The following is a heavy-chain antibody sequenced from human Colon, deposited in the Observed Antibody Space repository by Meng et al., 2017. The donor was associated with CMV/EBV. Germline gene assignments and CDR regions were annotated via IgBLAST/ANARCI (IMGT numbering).Heavy chain of an antibody. CDR1: GFTFSNYA. V-gene: IGHV3-23*01. Sequence: ASGFTFSNYAMIWGRQAPGKGLEWVSPISASGDSTDHADSVRGRFTVSRDNSKNTLYLQMNSLRAEDTAVYFCAKGRYGGSYYFFDYWGQGTLVTVSS. CDR2: ISASGDST. D-gene: IGHD1-26*01. CDR3: AKGRYGGSYYFFDY. J-gene: IGHJ4*02.